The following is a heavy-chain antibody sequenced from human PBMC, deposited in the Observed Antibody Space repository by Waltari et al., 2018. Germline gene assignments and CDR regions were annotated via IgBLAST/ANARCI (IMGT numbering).Heavy chain of an antibody. V-gene: IGHV4-39*01. Sequence: QLQLQESGPGLVKPSETLSLTCTVSGGSISSSSYYWGWIRQPPGKGLGWIGSSYYSGSTYYNPSLKSRVTISVDTSKNQFSLKLSSVTAADTAVYYCARHFRATVTTGYFDYWGQGTLVTVSS. CDR2: SYYSGST. CDR3: ARHFRATVTTGYFDY. CDR1: GGSISSSSYY. J-gene: IGHJ4*02. D-gene: IGHD4-17*01.